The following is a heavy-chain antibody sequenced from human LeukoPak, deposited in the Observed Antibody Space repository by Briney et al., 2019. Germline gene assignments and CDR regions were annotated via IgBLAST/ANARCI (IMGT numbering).Heavy chain of an antibody. D-gene: IGHD3-22*01. CDR1: GFTFSSYS. Sequence: PGGSLRPSCAASGFTFSSYSMNWVRQAPGKGLEWVSSISSSSSYIYYADSVKGRFTISRDNAKNSLYLQMNSLRAEDTAVYYCASPHDSSGYVFDYWGQGTLVTVSS. V-gene: IGHV3-21*01. CDR3: ASPHDSSGYVFDY. J-gene: IGHJ4*02. CDR2: ISSSSSYI.